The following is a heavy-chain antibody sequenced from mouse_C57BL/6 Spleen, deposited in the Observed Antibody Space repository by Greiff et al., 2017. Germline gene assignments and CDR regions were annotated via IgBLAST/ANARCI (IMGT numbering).Heavy chain of an antibody. D-gene: IGHD1-1*01. CDR3: ARGPTVVADWYFDV. J-gene: IGHJ1*03. CDR1: GFNIKNTY. CDR2: IDPAYGNT. Sequence: EVPLQESVAELVRPGASVKLSCTASGFNIKNTYMHLVKQRPEQGLEWIGRIDPAYGNTKYAPKFQGKATITADTSSNTAYLQLSSLTSEDTAIYYCARGPTVVADWYFDVWGTGTTVTVSS. V-gene: IGHV14-3*01.